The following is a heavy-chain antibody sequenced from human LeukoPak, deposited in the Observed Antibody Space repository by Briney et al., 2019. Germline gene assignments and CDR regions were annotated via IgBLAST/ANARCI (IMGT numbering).Heavy chain of an antibody. CDR3: ARSRGYSYGTTFLDY. J-gene: IGHJ4*02. D-gene: IGHD5-18*01. CDR1: GGSISSGSYY. Sequence: SETLSLTCTVSGGSISSGSYYLSWIRQPAGKGLEWIGRIYTSGSTNYNPSLKSRVTISVDTSKDQFSLKLSSVTAADTAVYYCARSRGYSYGTTFLDYWGQGTLVTVSS. CDR2: IYTSGST. V-gene: IGHV4-61*02.